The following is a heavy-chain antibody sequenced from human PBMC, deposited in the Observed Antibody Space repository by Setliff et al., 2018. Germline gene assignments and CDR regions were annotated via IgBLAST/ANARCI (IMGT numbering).Heavy chain of an antibody. V-gene: IGHV1-18*01. CDR3: ATSWGATPFDY. D-gene: IGHD1-26*01. J-gene: IGHJ4*02. CDR1: GYTFTSYG. Sequence: ASVKVSCNASGYTFTSYGINWVRQAPGQGLEWMGWISTSNGNTNYAQKLQGRVTMTIDTSTSTAYMELRSLRSDDTAVYYCATSWGATPFDYWGQGTLVTVSS. CDR2: ISTSNGNT.